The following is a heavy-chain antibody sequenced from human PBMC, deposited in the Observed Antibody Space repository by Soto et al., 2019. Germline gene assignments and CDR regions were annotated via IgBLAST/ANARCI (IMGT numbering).Heavy chain of an antibody. CDR1: GYTFTNYW. CDR2: IYPGDSDT. CDR3: AASIFYYGMDV. Sequence: PGESLKISCQGSGYTFTNYWIGWVRQMPGKGLEWMGIIYPGDSDTKHNPSFQGQVTISADKSITTTYLQSSSLKASDTAIYYCAASIFYYGMDVWGQGTTVTVSS. V-gene: IGHV5-51*01. J-gene: IGHJ6*02.